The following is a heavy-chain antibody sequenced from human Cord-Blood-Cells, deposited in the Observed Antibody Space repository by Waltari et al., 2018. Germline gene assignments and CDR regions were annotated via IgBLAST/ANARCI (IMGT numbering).Heavy chain of an antibody. D-gene: IGHD6-19*01. CDR2: INHSGST. V-gene: IGHV4-34*01. CDR1: GVPFSAHS. CDR3: ARLGLVLRPWGFDP. Sequence: VQLQQWGVGLVKPSETPSLTRAVYGVPFSAHSWRCMRRLPGKGLEWTGEINHSGSTNYNPSLKSRVTISVDTSKNQFSLKLSSVTAADTAVYYCARLGLVLRPWGFDPWGQGTLVTVSS. J-gene: IGHJ5*02.